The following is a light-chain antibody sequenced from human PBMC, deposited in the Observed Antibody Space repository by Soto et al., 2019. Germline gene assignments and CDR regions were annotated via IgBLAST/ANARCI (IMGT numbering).Light chain of an antibody. CDR2: GNS. CDR1: SSNIGAGYD. V-gene: IGLV1-40*01. CDR3: QSFDSSLSGYV. Sequence: QSALTQPPSVSGAPGQRVTISCTGSSSNIGAGYDVHWYQQLPGTAPKLLIYGNSSRPSGVPDRFSGSKSGTSASLAITGLQVEDEADYYCQSFDSSLSGYVFGTGTKVTVL. J-gene: IGLJ1*01.